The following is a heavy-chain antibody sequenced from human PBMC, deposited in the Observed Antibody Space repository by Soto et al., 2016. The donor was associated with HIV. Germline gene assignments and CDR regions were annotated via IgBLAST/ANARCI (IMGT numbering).Heavy chain of an antibody. CDR3: ARRPSYDFLQRAKYYFDS. CDR1: EFTFSNYA. V-gene: IGHV3-23*04. J-gene: IGHJ4*02. CDR2: ISGSGSNA. D-gene: IGHD3-3*01. Sequence: EVQLVDSGGTLVQPGGSLRLSCVTSEFTFSNYAMNWVRQAPGKGLEWVAGISGSGSNAYYADSVKGRFTISRDNSRNTLYLQMNGLRAEDTALYYCARRPSYDFLQRAKYYFDSWGQGTPVTVSS.